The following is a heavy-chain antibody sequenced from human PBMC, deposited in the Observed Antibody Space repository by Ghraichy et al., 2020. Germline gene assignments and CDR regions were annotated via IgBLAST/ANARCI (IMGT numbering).Heavy chain of an antibody. V-gene: IGHV4-59*01. CDR3: ARDHLWEPYDDAFDI. Sequence: SETLSLTCTVSGGSISSYYWSWIRQPPGKGLEWIGYIYYSVSTNYNPSLKSRVTISVDTSKNQFSLKLSSVTAADTAVYYCARDHLWEPYDDAFDIWGQGTMVIVSS. J-gene: IGHJ3*02. CDR1: GGSISSYY. CDR2: IYYSVST. D-gene: IGHD1-26*01.